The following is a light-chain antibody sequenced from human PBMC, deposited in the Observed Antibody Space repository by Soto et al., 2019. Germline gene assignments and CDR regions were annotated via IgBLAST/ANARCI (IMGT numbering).Light chain of an antibody. CDR1: SSDVGGYNY. CDR2: SVT. CDR3: SSHTSSNKVV. Sequence: QSVLTQPASVSGSPGQSITISCTGTSSDVGGYNYVSWYQQHPGKAPKLIIYSVTYRPSGVSSRFSGSKSGDTASLTISGLQAEDEADYYCSSHTSSNKVVLGGGTKLTVL. J-gene: IGLJ3*02. V-gene: IGLV2-14*01.